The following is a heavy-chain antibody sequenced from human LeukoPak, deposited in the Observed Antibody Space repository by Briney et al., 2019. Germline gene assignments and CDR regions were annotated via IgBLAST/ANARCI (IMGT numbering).Heavy chain of an antibody. CDR2: INHSGST. CDR3: ASFGRITIFGVVIPHYFDY. V-gene: IGHV4-34*01. CDR1: GGSFSGYY. D-gene: IGHD3-3*01. Sequence: KPSETLSLTCAVYGGSFSGYYWSWIRQPPGKGLEWIGEINHSGSTNYNPSLKSRVTIPVDTSKNQFSLKLSSVTAADTAVYYCASFGRITIFGVVIPHYFDYWGQGTLVTVSS. J-gene: IGHJ4*02.